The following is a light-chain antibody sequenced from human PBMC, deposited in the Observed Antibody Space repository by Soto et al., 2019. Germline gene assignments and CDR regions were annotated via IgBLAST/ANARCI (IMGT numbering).Light chain of an antibody. Sequence: EIVLTQSPPPLSLSPGERATLSCRASQSVSSYLAWYQQKPGQAPRLLIYDASNRATGIPARFSGSGSGTDFTLTISSLEPEDFAVYYCQQRSNWLPLTFGGGTKVEIK. CDR1: QSVSSY. CDR3: QQRSNWLPLT. J-gene: IGKJ4*01. CDR2: DAS. V-gene: IGKV3-11*01.